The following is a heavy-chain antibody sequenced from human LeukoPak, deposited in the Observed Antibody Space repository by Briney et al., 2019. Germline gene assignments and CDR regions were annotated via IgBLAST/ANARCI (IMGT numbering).Heavy chain of an antibody. CDR3: AKDPSTLGYCSGGSCYQGDFDY. CDR2: ISGSGGST. Sequence: GGSLRLSCAASGFTFSSYAMSWVRQAPGKGLEWVSAISGSGGSTYYADSVKGRFTISRDNSKNTLYLQMNSLRAEDTAVYYCAKDPSTLGYCSGGSCYQGDFDYWGQGTLVTVSS. CDR1: GFTFSSYA. J-gene: IGHJ4*02. V-gene: IGHV3-23*01. D-gene: IGHD2-15*01.